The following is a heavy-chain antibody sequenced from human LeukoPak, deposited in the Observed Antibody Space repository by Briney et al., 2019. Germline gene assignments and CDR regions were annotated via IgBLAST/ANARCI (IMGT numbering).Heavy chain of an antibody. CDR3: ARSSTRDYYDSSGYPGYFDY. V-gene: IGHV3-53*01. D-gene: IGHD3-22*01. CDR2: IYSGGST. Sequence: GGSLRLSCAASGFTVSSNYMSWVRQAPGKGLEWVSVIYSGGSTYYADFVKGRFTISRDNSKNTLYLQMNSLRAEDTAVYYCARSSTRDYYDSSGYPGYFDYWGQGTLVTVSS. CDR1: GFTVSSNY. J-gene: IGHJ4*02.